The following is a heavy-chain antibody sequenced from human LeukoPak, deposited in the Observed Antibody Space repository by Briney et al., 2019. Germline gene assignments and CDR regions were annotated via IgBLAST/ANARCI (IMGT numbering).Heavy chain of an antibody. CDR3: ARVPLSGYYDSSGYMSY. J-gene: IGHJ4*02. CDR1: GGTFSSYA. D-gene: IGHD3-22*01. Sequence: SVKVSCKASGGTFSSYAISWVRQAPGQGLEGMGRIIPIFGTANYAQKFQGRVTITTDESTSTAYMELSSLRSEDTAVYYCARVPLSGYYDSSGYMSYWGQGTLVTVSS. CDR2: IIPIFGTA. V-gene: IGHV1-69*05.